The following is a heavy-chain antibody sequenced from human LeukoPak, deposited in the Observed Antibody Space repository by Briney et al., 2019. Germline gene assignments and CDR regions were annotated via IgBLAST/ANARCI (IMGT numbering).Heavy chain of an antibody. J-gene: IGHJ4*02. CDR3: ARVDRYSSWGNYFDY. V-gene: IGHV1-69*13. CDR2: IIPMFGTA. Sequence: VASVKVSCTASGGTFSSYAISWVRQAPGQGLEWMGGIIPMFGTANYAQKFQGRVTITADESTSTAYMELSSLRSEDTAVYYCARVDRYSSWGNYFDYSGQGTLVTVSS. CDR1: GGTFSSYA. D-gene: IGHD6-19*01.